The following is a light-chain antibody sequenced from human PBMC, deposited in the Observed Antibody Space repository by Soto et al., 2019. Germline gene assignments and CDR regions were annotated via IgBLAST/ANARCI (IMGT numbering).Light chain of an antibody. J-gene: IGLJ3*02. CDR3: SSYAGSNTAV. V-gene: IGLV2-8*01. Sequence: QSVLTQPPSASGSPGQSVTISCTGTSSDVGGYNYVSWYQQHPGKAPKLMIYEVSKRPSGVPDRFSGSKSGNTASLTVSGFQAEDEADYYCSSYAGSNTAVFGGGTKLTVL. CDR1: SSDVGGYNY. CDR2: EVS.